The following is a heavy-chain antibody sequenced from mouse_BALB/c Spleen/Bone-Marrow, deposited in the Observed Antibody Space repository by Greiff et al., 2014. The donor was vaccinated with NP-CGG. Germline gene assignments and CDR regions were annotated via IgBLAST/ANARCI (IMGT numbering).Heavy chain of an antibody. D-gene: IGHD3-2*01. V-gene: IGHV14-3*02. CDR1: GFNIKDTY. J-gene: IGHJ3*01. CDR2: IDPANGNT. Sequence: EVQLQQSGAELVKPGASVKLSCTASGFNIKDTYMRWVKQRPEQGLEWIGRIDPANGNTKYDPKFQGKATITADTSSNTAYLQLSSLTSEDTAVYYCATTDSSGVFAYWGRGTLVTVSA. CDR3: ATTDSSGVFAY.